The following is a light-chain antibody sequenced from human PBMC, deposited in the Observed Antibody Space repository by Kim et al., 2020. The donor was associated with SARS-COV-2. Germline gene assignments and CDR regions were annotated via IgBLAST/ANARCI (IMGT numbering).Light chain of an antibody. Sequence: EIVLTQSPGTLSLSRGDRATLSCRASQSVSSNYIAWYQQNPGQAPRLLIYGASSRATGIPDRFSGSGSGTDFTLTISRLEPEDFAVYYCQQYGSSPRTFGQGTKLEI. CDR1: QSVSSNY. CDR3: QQYGSSPRT. V-gene: IGKV3-20*01. J-gene: IGKJ2*01. CDR2: GAS.